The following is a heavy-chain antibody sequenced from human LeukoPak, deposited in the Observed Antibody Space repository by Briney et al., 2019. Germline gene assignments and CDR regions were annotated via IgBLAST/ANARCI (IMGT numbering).Heavy chain of an antibody. V-gene: IGHV3-23*01. CDR1: GFTFSSHA. D-gene: IGHD4-17*01. CDR2: ISGSGGST. Sequence: PGGSLRLSCAASGFTFSSHAMSWARQAPGKGLEWVSAISGSGGSTYYADSVKGRFTISRDNSKNTLYLQMNSLRAEDTAVYYCAKDLFGVTSYDYWGQGTLVTVSS. J-gene: IGHJ4*02. CDR3: AKDLFGVTSYDY.